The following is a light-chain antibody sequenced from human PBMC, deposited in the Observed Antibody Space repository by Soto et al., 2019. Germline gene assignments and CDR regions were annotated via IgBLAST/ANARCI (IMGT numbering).Light chain of an antibody. Sequence: DIVLTQSPGTLSLSPGERATLSCRASQSVNSDYFAWYQQKPGQAPRLLIYGASTRAAGIPDRFTGSGSGTDVTLTISRLEPEDLAVYYCQQYGNSPPWTFGQGTKVEIK. V-gene: IGKV3-20*01. J-gene: IGKJ1*01. CDR2: GAS. CDR1: QSVNSDY. CDR3: QQYGNSPPWT.